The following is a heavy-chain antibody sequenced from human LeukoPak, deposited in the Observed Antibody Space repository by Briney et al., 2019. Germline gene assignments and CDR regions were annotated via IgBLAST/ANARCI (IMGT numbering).Heavy chain of an antibody. V-gene: IGHV4-30-4*01. CDR1: GGSISSANYY. D-gene: IGHD5-24*01. CDR3: ARGGEGYNYVY. CDR2: ISYSGST. J-gene: IGHJ4*02. Sequence: PSETLSLTCTVSGGSISSANYYWNWIRQPPGKGLEWIGYISYSGSTHYNPSLKSRATISADTSKNQFSLKLTSMTAADTAVYHCARGGEGYNYVYWGQGTLVIVSS.